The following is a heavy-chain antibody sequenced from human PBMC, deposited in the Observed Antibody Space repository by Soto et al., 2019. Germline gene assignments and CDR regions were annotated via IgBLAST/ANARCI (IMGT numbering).Heavy chain of an antibody. V-gene: IGHV3-74*01. CDR3: ARDFDIRGYNSDY. Sequence: PVGSLNLSFASPELTLSSYWMHCVRQLPGKGLVWVSRINSEGTGTIYADSVKGRFTISRDNAKNTMYLQMNSLRAEDTAVYYCARDFDIRGYNSDYWGQGAPVTVSS. D-gene: IGHD3-22*01. J-gene: IGHJ4*02. CDR2: INSEGTGT. CDR1: ELTLSSYW.